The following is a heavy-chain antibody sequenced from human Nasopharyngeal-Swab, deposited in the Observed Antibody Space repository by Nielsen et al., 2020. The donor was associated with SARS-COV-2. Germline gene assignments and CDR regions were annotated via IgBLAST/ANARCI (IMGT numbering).Heavy chain of an antibody. Sequence: GGSLRLSCAASGFTVSRNYMSWVRQAPEKGLDWVAVISYDGSNKYYADSVKGRFTISRDNSKNTLYLQMNSLRAEDTAVYYCAKALPFSGGFDYWGQGTLVTVSS. D-gene: IGHD2-8*02. CDR1: GFTVSRNY. J-gene: IGHJ4*02. CDR3: AKALPFSGGFDY. V-gene: IGHV3-30*18. CDR2: ISYDGSNK.